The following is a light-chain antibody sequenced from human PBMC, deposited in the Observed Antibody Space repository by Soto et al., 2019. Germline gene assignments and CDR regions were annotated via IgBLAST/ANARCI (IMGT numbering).Light chain of an antibody. J-gene: IGLJ2*01. V-gene: IGLV1-40*01. CDR2: GNS. CDR3: QAYDSSLSGSVV. Sequence: QSVLTQPPSVSGAPGQRVTISCTGSSSNIGAGYDVHWYQQLPGTAPKLLIYGNSNRPSAVPDRFSGSKSGTSASLAITALQAEDEADYYCQAYDSSLSGSVVFGGGTQLTVL. CDR1: SSNIGAGYD.